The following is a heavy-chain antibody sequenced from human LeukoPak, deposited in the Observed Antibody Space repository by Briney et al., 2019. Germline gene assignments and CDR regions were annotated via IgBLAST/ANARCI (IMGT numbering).Heavy chain of an antibody. CDR3: ARDLGYCSSTSCYEGDY. J-gene: IGHJ4*02. Sequence: GGSLRLSCAASGFTFSSYEMNWVRQAPGKGLEWVSYISSSGSTIYYAESVKGRFTISRDNAKNSLYLQMNSLRAEDTAVYYCARDLGYCSSTSCYEGDYWGQGTLVTVSS. V-gene: IGHV3-48*03. CDR1: GFTFSSYE. D-gene: IGHD2-2*01. CDR2: ISSSGSTI.